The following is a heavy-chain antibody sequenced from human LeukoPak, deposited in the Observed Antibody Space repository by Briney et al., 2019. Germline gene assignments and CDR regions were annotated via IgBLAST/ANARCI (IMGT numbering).Heavy chain of an antibody. Sequence: SETLSLTCTVSGDSISSSRYYWGWIRQPPGKGLEWIGSIYYSLSTYYNPSLKSRVTISVDTSKNQFSLKLSSVTAADTAVYYCARHVGFITMVRGVINNNWFDPWGQGTLVTVSS. D-gene: IGHD3-10*01. V-gene: IGHV4-39*01. CDR3: ARHVGFITMVRGVINNNWFDP. J-gene: IGHJ5*02. CDR2: IYYSLST. CDR1: GDSISSSRYY.